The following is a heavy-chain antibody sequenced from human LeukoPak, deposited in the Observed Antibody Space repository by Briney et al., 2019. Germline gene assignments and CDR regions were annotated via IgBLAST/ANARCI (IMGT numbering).Heavy chain of an antibody. Sequence: SETLSLTCTVSGGSISSYYWSRIRQPPGKGLEWIGHIYGSGSTNYNPSLKSRVTLSVDTSKNQFSLKLSSVTAADTAVYYCAREGTSGTHLNWFDPWGQGTLVTVSS. V-gene: IGHV4-59*01. J-gene: IGHJ5*02. CDR2: IYGSGST. CDR3: AREGTSGTHLNWFDP. CDR1: GGSISSYY. D-gene: IGHD1-1*01.